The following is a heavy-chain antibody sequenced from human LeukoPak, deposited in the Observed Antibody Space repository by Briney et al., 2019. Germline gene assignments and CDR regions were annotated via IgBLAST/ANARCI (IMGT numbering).Heavy chain of an antibody. Sequence: GGSLRLSCAASGFTFSSYGMHWVRQAPGKALEWVAFIRYDGSNKYYADSVKGRFTISRDNSKNTLYLQMNSLRAEDTAVYYCANTVVPAANTDYWGQGTLVTVSS. J-gene: IGHJ4*02. CDR1: GFTFSSYG. CDR2: IRYDGSNK. D-gene: IGHD2-2*01. V-gene: IGHV3-30*02. CDR3: ANTVVPAANTDY.